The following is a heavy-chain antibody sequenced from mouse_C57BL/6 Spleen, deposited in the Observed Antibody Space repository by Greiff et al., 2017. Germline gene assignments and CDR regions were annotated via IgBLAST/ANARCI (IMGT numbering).Heavy chain of an antibody. Sequence: DVQLQESGAELVRPGASVKLSCTASGFNIKDDYMHWVKQRPEQGLEWIGWIDPENGDTEYASKFQGKATITADTYSNTAYLQLSSLTSEDTAVYYCTKGLYYGNYYAMDYWGQGTSVTVSS. J-gene: IGHJ4*01. CDR1: GFNIKDDY. CDR2: IDPENGDT. CDR3: TKGLYYGNYYAMDY. V-gene: IGHV14-4*01. D-gene: IGHD2-1*01.